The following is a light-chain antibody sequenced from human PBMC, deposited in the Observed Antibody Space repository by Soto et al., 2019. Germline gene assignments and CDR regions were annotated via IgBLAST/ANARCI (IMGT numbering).Light chain of an antibody. CDR1: SGSIASNY. V-gene: IGLV6-57*04. J-gene: IGLJ1*01. Sequence: NFMLTQPHSVSESPGKTVTLSCTRSSGSIASNYVQWYQQRPGSAPTTMIYENDQRPPGVPDRFSGSKSGNTASLTISGLQAEDEADYYCCSYAGSYTYVFGTGTKLIVL. CDR2: END. CDR3: CSYAGSYTYV.